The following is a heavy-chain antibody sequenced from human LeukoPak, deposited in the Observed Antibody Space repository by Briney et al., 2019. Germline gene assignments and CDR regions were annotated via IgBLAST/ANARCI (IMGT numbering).Heavy chain of an antibody. CDR1: GYTFTSYG. D-gene: IGHD3-3*01. CDR2: ISAYNGNT. Sequence: ASVKVSCKASGYTFTSYGIGWVRQVPGQGLEWMGWISAYNGNTNYAQKLQGRVTMTTDTSTSTAYMELRSLRSDDTAMYYCARDSPSIFGMVIWYFDYWGQGTLVTVSS. CDR3: ARDSPSIFGMVIWYFDY. J-gene: IGHJ4*02. V-gene: IGHV1-18*01.